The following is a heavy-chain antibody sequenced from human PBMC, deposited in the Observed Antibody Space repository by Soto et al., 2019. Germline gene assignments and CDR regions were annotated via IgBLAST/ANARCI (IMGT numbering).Heavy chain of an antibody. CDR3: ARYFDIMLHY. Sequence: QVQLQESGPGLVKPSQTLSLTCGVSGGSISNRDYYWTWIRQHPGKGLEWIGYIHYTGKTYYNPSLKSRVAISMDTSKNQFSLKLSSVTAADTAVYYCARYFDIMLHYWGQGTLVTVSS. J-gene: IGHJ4*02. V-gene: IGHV4-31*11. D-gene: IGHD3-9*01. CDR1: GGSISNRDYY. CDR2: IHYTGKT.